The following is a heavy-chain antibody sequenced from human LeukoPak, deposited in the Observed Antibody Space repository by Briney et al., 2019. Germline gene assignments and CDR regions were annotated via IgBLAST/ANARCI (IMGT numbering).Heavy chain of an antibody. CDR3: ARDQKHGYTYGYPLDC. J-gene: IGHJ4*02. V-gene: IGHV3-48*02. Sequence: GGSLRLSCAASGFTFSSYSMNWVRQAPEKGLEWVSYISSSGSTIYYADCVKGRFTISRDNAKNSLYLQMNSLRDEDTAVYYCARDQKHGYTYGYPLDCWGQGTLVTVSS. CDR2: ISSSGSTI. D-gene: IGHD5-18*01. CDR1: GFTFSSYS.